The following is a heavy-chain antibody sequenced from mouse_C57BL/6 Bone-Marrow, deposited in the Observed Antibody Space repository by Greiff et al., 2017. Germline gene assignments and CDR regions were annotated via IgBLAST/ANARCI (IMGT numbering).Heavy chain of an antibody. V-gene: IGHV14-4*01. CDR2: IDPENGDT. J-gene: IGHJ1*03. CDR3: TSDDYDWYFDV. Sequence: EVKLQESGAELVRPGASVKLSCTASGFTIKDDYMHWVKQRPEQGLEWIGWIDPENGDTEYASKFQGKATITADTSSNTAYLQLSSLTSEDTAVYYCTSDDYDWYFDVWGTGTTVTVSS. CDR1: GFTIKDDY. D-gene: IGHD2-4*01.